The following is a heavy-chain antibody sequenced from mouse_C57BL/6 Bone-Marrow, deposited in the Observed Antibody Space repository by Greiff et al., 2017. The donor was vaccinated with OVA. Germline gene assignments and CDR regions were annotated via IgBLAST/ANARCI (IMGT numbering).Heavy chain of an antibody. V-gene: IGHV1-18*01. CDR2: INPNNGGT. J-gene: IGHJ4*01. Sequence: EVQLQESGPELVKPRASVKIPCKASGYTFTDYNMDWVKQSHGQSLEWIGDINPNNGGTIYNQKFKGKATLTVDKSSSTAYMELRSLTSEDTAVYYCARLERNYAMDYRGQGTTVTVAS. CDR3: ARLERNYAMDY. CDR1: GYTFTDYN.